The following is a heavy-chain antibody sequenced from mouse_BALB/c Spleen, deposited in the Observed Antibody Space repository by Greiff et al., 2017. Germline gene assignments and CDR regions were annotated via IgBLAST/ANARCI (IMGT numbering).Heavy chain of an antibody. CDR1: GYSFTSYW. D-gene: IGHD2-14*01. CDR3: TRSDYRYNYVDY. CDR2: IYPGNSDT. Sequence: EVQLQQSGTVLARPGASVKMSCKASGYSFTSYWMHWVKQRPGQGLEWIGAIYPGNSDTSYNQKFKGKAKLTAVTSASTAYMELSSLTNEDSAVYYCTRSDYRYNYVDYWGQGTTLTVSS. V-gene: IGHV1-5*01. J-gene: IGHJ2*01.